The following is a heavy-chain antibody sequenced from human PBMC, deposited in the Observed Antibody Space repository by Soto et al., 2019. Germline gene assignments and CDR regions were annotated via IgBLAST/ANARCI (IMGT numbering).Heavy chain of an antibody. D-gene: IGHD3-22*01. CDR1: GFTFSSYS. V-gene: IGHV3-48*02. CDR3: ARDPTPTSTYYYDSSGYPHFDY. CDR2: ISSSSSTI. J-gene: IGHJ4*02. Sequence: PGGSLRLSCAASGFTFSSYSMNWVRQAPGKGLEWVSYISSSSSTIYYADSVKGRFTISRDNAKNSLYLQMNSLRDEDTAVYYCARDPTPTSTYYYDSSGYPHFDYWGQGTLVTVSS.